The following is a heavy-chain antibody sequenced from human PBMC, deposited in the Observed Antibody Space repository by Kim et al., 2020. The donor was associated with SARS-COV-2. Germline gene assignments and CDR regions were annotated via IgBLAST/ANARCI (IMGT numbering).Heavy chain of an antibody. CDR3: ARTRYSTGTSPWGY. J-gene: IGHJ4*02. V-gene: IGHV3-11*06. Sequence: ADSVKGRFTISRDNAKNSLYLQMNSLRAEDTAVYYCARTRYSTGTSPWGYWGQGTLVTVSS. D-gene: IGHD2-8*02.